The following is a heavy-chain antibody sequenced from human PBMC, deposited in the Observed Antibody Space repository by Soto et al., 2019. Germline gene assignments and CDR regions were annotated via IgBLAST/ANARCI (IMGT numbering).Heavy chain of an antibody. CDR2: IYWDDDK. CDR3: AHRVLRTVFGLVTTTAIYFDF. J-gene: IGHJ4*02. CDR1: GFSLTTSGVG. V-gene: IGHV2-5*02. D-gene: IGHD3-3*01. Sequence: QITLNESGPSPVKPRQTLTLTCTFSGFSLTTSGVGVGWIRQSPGKAPEWLALIYWDDDKRYSPSLKSRLNITKDTSKDLVVLTMADLDPADTAIYYCAHRVLRTVFGLVTTTAIYFDFWGQGTPVAVSS.